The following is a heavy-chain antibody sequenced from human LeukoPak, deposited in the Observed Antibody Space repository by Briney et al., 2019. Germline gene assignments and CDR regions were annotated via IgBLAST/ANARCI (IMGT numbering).Heavy chain of an antibody. D-gene: IGHD3-22*01. Sequence: SETLSLTCTVSGGSISSSSYYWGRIRQPPGKGLEWIGSIYYSGSTYYNPSLKSRVTISVDTSKNQFSLKLSSVTAADTAVYYCARQARSNYYDSSGYYSAPASIDYWGQGTLVTVSS. CDR1: GGSISSSSYY. J-gene: IGHJ4*02. CDR3: ARQARSNYYDSSGYYSAPASIDY. CDR2: IYYSGST. V-gene: IGHV4-39*01.